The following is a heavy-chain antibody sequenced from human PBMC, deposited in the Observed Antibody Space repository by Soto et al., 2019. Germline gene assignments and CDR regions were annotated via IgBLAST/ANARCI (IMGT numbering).Heavy chain of an antibody. D-gene: IGHD3-3*01. CDR3: SGDSGTDRTVLRFLGWPPPLDY. CDR2: ISSSSSYI. CDR1: GFTFSSYS. J-gene: IGHJ4*02. V-gene: IGHV3-21*01. Sequence: GGSLRLSCAASGFTFSSYSMNWVRQAPGKGLEWVSSISSSSSYIYYADSVKGRFTISRDNAKNSLYLQMNSLRAEDTAVYYCSGDSGTDRTVLRFLGWPPPLDYWGQGTLVTVSS.